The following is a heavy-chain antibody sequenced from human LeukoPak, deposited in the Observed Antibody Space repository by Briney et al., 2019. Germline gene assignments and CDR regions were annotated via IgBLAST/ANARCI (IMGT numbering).Heavy chain of an antibody. CDR1: GFTFSGYA. CDR2: ISGSGGST. D-gene: IGHD1/OR15-1a*01. CDR3: AKDQNSRLSQWFDP. J-gene: IGHJ5*02. Sequence: PGGSLRLSCAASGFTFSGYAMSWVRQAPGKGREWVSAISGSGGSTYYADSVKGRFTISRDNSKNTLYLQMNSLRAEDTAVYYCAKDQNSRLSQWFDPWGQGTLVTVSS. V-gene: IGHV3-23*01.